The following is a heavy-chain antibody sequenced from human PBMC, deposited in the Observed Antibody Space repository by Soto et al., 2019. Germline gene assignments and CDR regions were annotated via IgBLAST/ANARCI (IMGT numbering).Heavy chain of an antibody. D-gene: IGHD3-22*01. J-gene: IGHJ1*01. CDR2: ISGSGGST. V-gene: IGHV3-23*01. CDR1: GFTFSSYA. Sequence: GGSLRLSCAASGFTFSSYAMSWVRQAPGKGLEWVSAISGSGGSTYYADSVKGRFTISRDNSKNTLYLQMNSLRAEDTAVYYCAKDRPKASTYYYDSSGYYLEYFQHWDQGTLVTVSS. CDR3: AKDRPKASTYYYDSSGYYLEYFQH.